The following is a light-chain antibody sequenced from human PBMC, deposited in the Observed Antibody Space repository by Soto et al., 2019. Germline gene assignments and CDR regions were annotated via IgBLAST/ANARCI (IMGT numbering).Light chain of an antibody. V-gene: IGLV2-18*02. CDR1: SSDVGSYNR. J-gene: IGLJ1*01. CDR2: DVS. CDR3: SSYTSSNTYV. Sequence: QSALTQPPSVSGSPGQSVTISCTGTSSDVGSYNRVSWYQQPPGTAPKLMIYDVSNRPSEVPDRFSGSKSGNTASLTISGLQAEDEADYYCSSYTSSNTYVFGTGTKVTVL.